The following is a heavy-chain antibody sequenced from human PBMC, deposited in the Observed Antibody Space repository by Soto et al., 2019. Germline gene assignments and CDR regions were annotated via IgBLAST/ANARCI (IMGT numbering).Heavy chain of an antibody. CDR2: ISAYNGNT. V-gene: IGHV1-18*01. J-gene: IGHJ4*02. D-gene: IGHD6-13*01. CDR1: GYTFSSYG. CDR3: ASDLGQQLFDY. Sequence: QVQLVQSGAEVKKPGASEKVSCKASGYTFSSYGISWVRQAPGQGLEWMGWISAYNGNTKYAQKLQGGVTMTTDTSTSTAYMELRSLRSDATAVYYCASDLGQQLFDYWGQGTLVTVSS.